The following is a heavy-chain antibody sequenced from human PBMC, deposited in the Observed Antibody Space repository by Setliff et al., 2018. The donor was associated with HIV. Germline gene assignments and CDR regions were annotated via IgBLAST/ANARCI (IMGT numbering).Heavy chain of an antibody. D-gene: IGHD2-2*01. CDR3: ARGRRSTSSYYYYYYMDV. CDR2: IYYSGST. CDR1: GGSISSYY. J-gene: IGHJ6*03. V-gene: IGHV4-59*01. Sequence: SESLSLTCTVSGGSISSYYWSWIRQPPGKGLEWIGYIYYSGSTNYNPSLKSRVTISVDTSKNQFSLKLSSVTAADTAVYYCARGRRSTSSYYYYYYMDVWGKGTTVTVSS.